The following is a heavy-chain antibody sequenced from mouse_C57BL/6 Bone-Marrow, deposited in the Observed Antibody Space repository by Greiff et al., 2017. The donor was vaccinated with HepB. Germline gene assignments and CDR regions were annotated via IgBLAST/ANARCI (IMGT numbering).Heavy chain of an antibody. CDR3: ASSYYYGCSPFDY. Sequence: RVEPGASVKISCKASGYSFTGYYMNWVKQSPEKSLEWIGEINPSTGGTTYNQKFKAKATLTVDKSSSTAYMQLKSLTSEDSAVYYCASSYYYGCSPFDYWGQGTTLTVSS. J-gene: IGHJ2*01. CDR2: INPSTGGT. CDR1: GYSFTGYY. D-gene: IGHD1-1*01. V-gene: IGHV1-42*01.